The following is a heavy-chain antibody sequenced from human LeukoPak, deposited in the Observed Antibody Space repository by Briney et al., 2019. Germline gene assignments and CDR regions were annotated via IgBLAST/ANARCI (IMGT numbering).Heavy chain of an antibody. J-gene: IGHJ2*01. Sequence: ASVKVSCKASGYTFTGYYMHWVRQAPGQGLEWMGWISPYNANTKYAQKFQGRVTMTTDTSTSTAYMELRSLRSDDTAMYYCSREGEGEDGTGHHNWYFDLWGRGTLVTVSS. V-gene: IGHV1-18*04. D-gene: IGHD2-8*02. CDR1: GYTFTGYY. CDR2: ISPYNANT. CDR3: SREGEGEDGTGHHNWYFDL.